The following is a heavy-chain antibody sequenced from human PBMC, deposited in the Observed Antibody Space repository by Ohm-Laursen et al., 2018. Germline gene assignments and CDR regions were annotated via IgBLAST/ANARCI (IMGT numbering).Heavy chain of an antibody. CDR2: MNPNSGNT. CDR1: GYTFTSYD. V-gene: IGHV1-8*01. Sequence: GASVKVSCKASGYTFTSYDINWVRQATGQGLEWMGWMNPNSGNTGYAQKFQGRVTMTRNTSISTAYMELSSLRSEDTAVYYCARGSSWYDYYYYGMDVWGQGTTVTVSS. D-gene: IGHD6-13*01. CDR3: ARGSSWYDYYYYGMDV. J-gene: IGHJ6*02.